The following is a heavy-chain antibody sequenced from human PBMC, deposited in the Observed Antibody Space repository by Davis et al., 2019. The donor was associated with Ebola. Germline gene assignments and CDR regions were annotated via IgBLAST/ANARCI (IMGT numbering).Heavy chain of an antibody. Sequence: GESLKISCAASGVTFSDYSMNWVRQAPGKGLEWVSYISSGGITTYYADSVKGRFTSSRDNAKNTFYLQMNSLRAEDTALYYCAKDKTMATQYWYFDLWGRGTLVTVSS. V-gene: IGHV3-48*01. CDR3: AKDKTMATQYWYFDL. J-gene: IGHJ2*01. CDR1: GVTFSDYS. D-gene: IGHD4/OR15-4a*01. CDR2: ISSGGITT.